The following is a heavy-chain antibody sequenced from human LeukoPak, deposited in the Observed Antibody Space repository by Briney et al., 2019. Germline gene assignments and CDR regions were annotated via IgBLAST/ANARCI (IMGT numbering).Heavy chain of an antibody. CDR1: GFTFSSYA. Sequence: GGSLRLSCAASGFTFSSYALHWVRQAPGKGLEWVAVISYDGSNKYYADSVKGRFTISRDNSKNALYLQMNSLRAEDTAVYYCARDKGDADNWFDPWGQGTLVTVSS. CDR2: ISYDGSNK. D-gene: IGHD5-24*01. CDR3: ARDKGDADNWFDP. V-gene: IGHV3-30-3*01. J-gene: IGHJ5*02.